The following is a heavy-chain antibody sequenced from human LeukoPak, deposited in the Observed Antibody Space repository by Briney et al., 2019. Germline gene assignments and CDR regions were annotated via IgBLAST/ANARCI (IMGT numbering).Heavy chain of an antibody. J-gene: IGHJ5*02. CDR2: IYYSGST. V-gene: IGHV4-59*01. Sequence: SETLSLTCTVSGGSISSDYWSWILQPPPKGVVWIGYIYYSGSTNYNPSLKSRVTISVDTSKNQFSLKLSSVTAADTAVYYCARDLVAVAGNWFDPWGQGTLVTVSS. CDR3: ARDLVAVAGNWFDP. CDR1: GGSISSDY. D-gene: IGHD6-19*01.